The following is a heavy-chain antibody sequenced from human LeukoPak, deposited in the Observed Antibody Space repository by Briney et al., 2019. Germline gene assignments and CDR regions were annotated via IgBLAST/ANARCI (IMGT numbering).Heavy chain of an antibody. Sequence: GGSLRLSCAASGLSFSSCGMSWVRQAPGKGLEWISTIGSGGDTAYNADFVKGRFTISRDNFKNMVYLEMNSLRAEDTAVYYCARAAAGTNYFDYWGQGTLVTVSS. CDR1: GLSFSSCG. CDR3: ARAAAGTNYFDY. CDR2: IGSGGDTA. J-gene: IGHJ4*02. V-gene: IGHV3-23*01. D-gene: IGHD6-13*01.